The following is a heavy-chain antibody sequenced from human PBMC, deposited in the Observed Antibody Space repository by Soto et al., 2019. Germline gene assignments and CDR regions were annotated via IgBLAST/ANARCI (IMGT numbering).Heavy chain of an antibody. D-gene: IGHD3-22*01. CDR3: TREGDGSGFFSDF. J-gene: IGHJ4*02. CDR1: GFTFSDYN. Sequence: EVHLVESGGGLVQPGGPLRLSCVASGFTFSDYNMNWVRQAPGKGLEWVSFISGRSNTIYYADSVKGRFTISGDHAKNSLYLLMNSLRAEDTAVYYCTREGDGSGFFSDFWGQGALGTVSS. V-gene: IGHV3-48*01. CDR2: ISGRSNTI.